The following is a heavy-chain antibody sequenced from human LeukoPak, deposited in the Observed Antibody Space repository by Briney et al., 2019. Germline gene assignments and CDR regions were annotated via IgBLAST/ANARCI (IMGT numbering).Heavy chain of an antibody. D-gene: IGHD6-13*01. Sequence: GGSLRLSCAASGFTFSSYAMSWVRQAPGKGLEWVSAISGSGGSTYYADSVKGRFTISRDNAKNSLYLQMNSLRAEDTAVYYCARGRAAAGTGDYWGQGTLVTVSS. J-gene: IGHJ4*02. CDR3: ARGRAAAGTGDY. V-gene: IGHV3-23*01. CDR2: ISGSGGST. CDR1: GFTFSSYA.